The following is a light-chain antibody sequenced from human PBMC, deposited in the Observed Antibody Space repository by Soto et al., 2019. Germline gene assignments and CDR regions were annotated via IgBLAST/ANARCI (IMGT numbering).Light chain of an antibody. CDR1: QSISTY. CDR2: DAS. CDR3: QHYGSSPPKWT. V-gene: IGKV3-20*01. Sequence: EIVLTQSPATLSLSPWERATLSCRASQSISTYLAWYQQKPSQAPRLLIYDASYRATGIPARFSGSGSGTDFTLTINRLEPEDFAVYYCQHYGSSPPKWTFGQGTKVDIK. J-gene: IGKJ1*01.